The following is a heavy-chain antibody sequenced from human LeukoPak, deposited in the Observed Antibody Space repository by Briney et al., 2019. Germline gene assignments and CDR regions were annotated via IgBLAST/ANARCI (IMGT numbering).Heavy chain of an antibody. CDR3: ARGGSGWYFDY. J-gene: IGHJ4*01. CDR2: IYTVDSDT. D-gene: IGHD6-19*01. Sequence: GESLKISCKGSGYSFTYYWIGWVRQMPGKGLEYMGLIYTVDSDTKYSPSFQGQVTISVDKSIKTAYLQWTSLKASDTGMYYCARGGSGWYFDYWGYGSLVTVS. V-gene: IGHV5-51*01. CDR1: GYSFTYYW.